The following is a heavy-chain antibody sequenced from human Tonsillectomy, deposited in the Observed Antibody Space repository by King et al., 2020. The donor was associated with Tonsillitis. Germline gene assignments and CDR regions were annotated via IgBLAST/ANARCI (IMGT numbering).Heavy chain of an antibody. J-gene: IGHJ4*01. Sequence: VQLVESGGGVVQPGRSLTLSCAASGFTFSSYGMHWVRQAPGRGLEWVEIISYDGSNKYYADSVRGRFTISRDNSKNTLYLQMNSLRAEDTAVYYCAKVAHDYDILTGHYFDYWGHGTLVTVSS. CDR3: AKVAHDYDILTGHYFDY. D-gene: IGHD3-9*01. CDR2: ISYDGSNK. CDR1: GFTFSSYG. V-gene: IGHV3-30*18.